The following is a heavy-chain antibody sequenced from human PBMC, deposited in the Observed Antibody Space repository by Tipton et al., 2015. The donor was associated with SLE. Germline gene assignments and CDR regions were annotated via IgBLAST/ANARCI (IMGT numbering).Heavy chain of an antibody. V-gene: IGHV4-39*07. CDR3: ARDTAHYGSGDGAFDI. CDR1: GGSISSSSYY. D-gene: IGHD3-10*01. Sequence: TLSLTCTVSGGSISSSSYYWGWIRQPPGKGLEWIGSLYYSGSTYYNPSLKSRVSTSVDTSKNQFSLKLSSVTAADTAVYYCARDTAHYGSGDGAFDIWGQGTMVTVSS. CDR2: LYYSGST. J-gene: IGHJ3*02.